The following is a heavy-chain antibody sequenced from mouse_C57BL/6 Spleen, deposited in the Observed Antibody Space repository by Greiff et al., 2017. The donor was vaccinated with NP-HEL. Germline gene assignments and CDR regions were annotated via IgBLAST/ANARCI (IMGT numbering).Heavy chain of an antibody. CDR2: IDPSDSET. CDR1: GYTFTSYW. CDR3: ARGSPNYLAFDY. V-gene: IGHV1-52*01. Sequence: QVQLKQPGAELVRPGSSVKLSCKASGYTFTSYWMHWVKQRPIQGLEWIGNIDPSDSETHYNQKFKDKATLTVDKSSSTAYMQLSSLTSEDSAVYYCARGSPNYLAFDYWGQGTTLTVSS. D-gene: IGHD1-1*01. J-gene: IGHJ2*01.